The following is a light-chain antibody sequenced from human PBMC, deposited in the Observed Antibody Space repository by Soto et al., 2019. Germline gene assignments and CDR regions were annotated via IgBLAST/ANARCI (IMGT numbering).Light chain of an antibody. CDR1: SSDVGGYGL. V-gene: IGLV2-14*03. J-gene: IGLJ3*02. Sequence: QSALTQPASVSGSPGQSISIFCSGTSSDVGGYGLVAWYQQHPGKAPKLIIYDVTNRPSGISNRFSGSKSGDTASLTISGLQAEDEADYYCSSYASSGTHVVFGGGTQLTVL. CDR3: SSYASSGTHVV. CDR2: DVT.